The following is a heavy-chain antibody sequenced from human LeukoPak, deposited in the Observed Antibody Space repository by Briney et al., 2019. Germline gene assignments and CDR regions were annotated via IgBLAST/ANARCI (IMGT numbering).Heavy chain of an antibody. J-gene: IGHJ6*03. CDR1: GFTFDDYA. D-gene: IGHD5-18*01. CDR2: INWNGRIT. V-gene: IGHV3-20*04. Sequence: GSLRLSRAASGFTFDDYAMYWVRQVPGRGLEWVSGINWNGRITEYADSVKDRFTISRQNTKNSLYLYMNNLGGEDTALYFCARGSVQLWLRDTYYYMDVWGKGTTVTVSS. CDR3: ARGSVQLWLRDTYYYMDV.